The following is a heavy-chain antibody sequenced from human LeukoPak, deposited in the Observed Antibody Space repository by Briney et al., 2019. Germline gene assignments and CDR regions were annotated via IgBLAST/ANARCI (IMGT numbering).Heavy chain of an antibody. CDR2: IYPGDSQT. CDR1: GYSFANYW. CDR3: ARSSVNWFDP. J-gene: IGHJ5*02. V-gene: IGHV5-51*01. Sequence: GESLKISCKGPGYSFANYWIGWVRQMPGQGLEWMGIIYPGDSQTRYGPSFQGQVTISADKFISTAYLQWSSLKASDTAIYYCARSSVNWFDPWGQGTLVTVSS. D-gene: IGHD3-3*01.